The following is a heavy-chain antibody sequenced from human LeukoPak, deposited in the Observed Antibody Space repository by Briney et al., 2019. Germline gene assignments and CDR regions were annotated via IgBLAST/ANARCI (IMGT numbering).Heavy chain of an antibody. J-gene: IGHJ3*02. Sequence: SETLSLTCAVSGGSISSGGYSWSWIRQPPGKGLEWIGYIYHSGSTYYNPSLKSRVTISVDRSKNQFSLKLSSVTAADTAVYYCARSVVTALVDALDIWGQGTMVTVSS. V-gene: IGHV4-30-2*01. CDR1: GGSISSGGYS. CDR2: IYHSGST. CDR3: ARSVVTALVDALDI. D-gene: IGHD4-23*01.